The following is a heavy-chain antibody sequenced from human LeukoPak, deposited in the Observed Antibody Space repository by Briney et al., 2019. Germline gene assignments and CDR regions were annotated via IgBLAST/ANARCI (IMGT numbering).Heavy chain of an antibody. Sequence: GGSLRLSCAASGFTFSSYAMSWVRQAPGKGLEWVSVISGSGGTYYADSVKGRFTISRDNSKNTLFLQMNSLRAEDTAVYHCAKDREYSSTWYYLGYWGQGTLVTVSS. V-gene: IGHV3-23*01. CDR3: AKDREYSSTWYYLGY. CDR1: GFTFSSYA. D-gene: IGHD6-13*01. J-gene: IGHJ4*02. CDR2: ISGSGGT.